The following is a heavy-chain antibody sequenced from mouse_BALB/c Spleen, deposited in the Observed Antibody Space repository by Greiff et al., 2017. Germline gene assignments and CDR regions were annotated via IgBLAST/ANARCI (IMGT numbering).Heavy chain of an antibody. Sequence: DVQLVESGGGLVQPGGSRKLSCAASGFTFSSFGMHWVRQAPEKGLEWVAYISSGSSTIYYADTVKGRFTISRDNPKNTLFLQMTSLRSEDTAMYYCARSDYDGLFDYWGQGTTLTVSS. D-gene: IGHD2-3*01. V-gene: IGHV5-17*02. CDR2: ISSGSSTI. J-gene: IGHJ2*01. CDR3: ARSDYDGLFDY. CDR1: GFTFSSFG.